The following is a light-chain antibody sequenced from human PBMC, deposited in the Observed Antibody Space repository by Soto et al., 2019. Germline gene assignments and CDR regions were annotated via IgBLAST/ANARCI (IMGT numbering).Light chain of an antibody. Sequence: QAVVTQPPSASGTPGQRVTISCSGSSSNIGTNTVNWYQQLPGSAPTFLIYSNNQRPSGVPDRFSGSKSGTSASLAISGLQPDDEADYYCAAWDGSMNGVLFGGGTKLTVL. CDR3: AAWDGSMNGVL. V-gene: IGLV1-44*01. CDR2: SNN. J-gene: IGLJ2*01. CDR1: SSNIGTNT.